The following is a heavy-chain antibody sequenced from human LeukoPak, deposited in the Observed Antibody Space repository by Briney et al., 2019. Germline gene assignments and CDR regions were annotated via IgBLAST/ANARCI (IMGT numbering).Heavy chain of an antibody. D-gene: IGHD1-26*01. Sequence: GGSLRLSCAASGFTFSSYAMSWVRQAPGKGLEWVSTISASGGSTDYADSVKGRFTISRDNSKNTLPLQMNSLRAEDTAVYYCAKAIVGALYYLDYWGQGTLVTVSS. V-gene: IGHV3-23*01. CDR3: AKAIVGALYYLDY. CDR2: ISASGGST. J-gene: IGHJ4*02. CDR1: GFTFSSYA.